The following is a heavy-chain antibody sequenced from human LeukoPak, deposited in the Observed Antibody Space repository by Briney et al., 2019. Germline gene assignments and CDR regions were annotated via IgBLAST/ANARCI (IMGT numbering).Heavy chain of an antibody. CDR2: RHHSGST. J-gene: IGHJ5*02. CDR1: GGSFSNYY. V-gene: IGHV4-34*01. D-gene: IGHD4-17*01. Sequence: WETLSLTCAVYGGSFSNYYWTWIRQPPGKGLEWIGERHHSGSTNDNPSLKTRVTISAYPSRSQFSLKLTSVTAADTAVYYCARGSQWSDYAGFDPRGQGTLVTVSS. CDR3: ARGSQWSDYAGFDP.